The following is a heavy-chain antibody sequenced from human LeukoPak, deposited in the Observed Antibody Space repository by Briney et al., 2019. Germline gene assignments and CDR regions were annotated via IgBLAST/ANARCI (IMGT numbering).Heavy chain of an antibody. CDR1: GFTFSSYA. J-gene: IGHJ4*02. CDR2: ILYDGSNK. Sequence: TGGSLRLSCAASGFTFSSYAMHWVRQAPGKGLEWVAVILYDGSNKYYADSVKGRFTISRDNSKNTLYLKMNSLRAEDTAVYYCARSPCSGGSCDPGIDYWVQGTLVTVSS. CDR3: ARSPCSGGSCDPGIDY. V-gene: IGHV3-30*04. D-gene: IGHD2-15*01.